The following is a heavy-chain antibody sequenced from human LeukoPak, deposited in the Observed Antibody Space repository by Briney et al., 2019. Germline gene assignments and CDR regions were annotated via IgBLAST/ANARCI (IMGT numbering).Heavy chain of an antibody. CDR2: IGGTGTVT. D-gene: IGHD2-21*01. J-gene: IGHJ4*02. CDR3: AKDLCGDRGYCFEY. V-gene: IGHV3-23*01. CDR1: GFTFSSFA. Sequence: PGGSLRLSCAASGFTFSSFAMSWVRQDPGKGLEWVSSIGGTGTVTYYGDSVKGRFTISRDNSKKTVHLEMSGLRADDTAVYYCAKDLCGDRGYCFEYWGQGTLVTVSS.